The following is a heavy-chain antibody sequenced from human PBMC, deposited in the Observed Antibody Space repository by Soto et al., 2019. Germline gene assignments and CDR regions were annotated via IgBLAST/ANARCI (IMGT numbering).Heavy chain of an antibody. CDR1: GFTFSDYY. J-gene: IGHJ6*02. D-gene: IGHD1-7*01. Sequence: GGSLRLSCAASGFTFSDYYMSCLRQAPGKGLEGCSYISSSSSYTNYADSVKGRFTISRDNSKNTLYLQMNSLRAEDTAVYYCARQKRTGTTDYYYGMDVWGQGTTVTVSS. CDR2: ISSSSSYT. CDR3: ARQKRTGTTDYYYGMDV. V-gene: IGHV3-11*06.